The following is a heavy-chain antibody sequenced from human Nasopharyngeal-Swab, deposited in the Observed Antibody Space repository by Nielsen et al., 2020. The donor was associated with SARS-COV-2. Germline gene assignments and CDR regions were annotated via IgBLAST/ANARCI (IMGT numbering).Heavy chain of an antibody. Sequence: PGVGMAWIGYIYYSGSTNYNPSLKSRVTISVDTSKNQFSLKLSSVTAADAAVYYCARGGGSGSYYNDDAFDIWGQGTMVTVSS. D-gene: IGHD3-10*01. J-gene: IGHJ3*02. CDR2: IYYSGST. CDR3: ARGGGSGSYYNDDAFDI. V-gene: IGHV4-59*01.